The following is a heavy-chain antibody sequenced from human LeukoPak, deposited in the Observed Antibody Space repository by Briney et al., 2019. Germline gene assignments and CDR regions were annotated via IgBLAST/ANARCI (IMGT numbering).Heavy chain of an antibody. CDR1: GGSFSGYS. D-gene: IGHD3-3*01. V-gene: IGHV4-34*01. J-gene: IGHJ5*02. CDR3: AGRRITIFGEVIRSRRHCLDP. CDR2: IKHSGSS. Sequence: PSETLSLTCAVFGGSFSGYSWSWIRQPPGKGLEGIGEIKHSGSSNYNPSLKSRVTIFLDKSKNQLSLTLSSVTAADTAVQYCAGRRITIFGEVIRSRRHCLDPWGQGSLVTVSS.